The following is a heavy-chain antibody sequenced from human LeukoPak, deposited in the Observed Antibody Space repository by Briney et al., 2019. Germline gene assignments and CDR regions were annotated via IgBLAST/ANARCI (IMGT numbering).Heavy chain of an antibody. J-gene: IGHJ4*02. CDR1: GYTFTSYG. D-gene: IGHD6-19*01. V-gene: IGHV1-18*01. CDR2: ISAYNGNT. Sequence: GASVKVSCKASGYTFTSYGISWVRQAPGQGLEWMGWISAYNGNTSYAQKFQGRVTMTRDTSTSTVYMELSSLRSEDTAVYYCARDPAVYSSGWYGAPDYWGQGTLVTVSS. CDR3: ARDPAVYSSGWYGAPDY.